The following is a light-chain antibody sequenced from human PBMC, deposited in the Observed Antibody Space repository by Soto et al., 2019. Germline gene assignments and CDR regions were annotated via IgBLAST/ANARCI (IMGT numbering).Light chain of an antibody. Sequence: DLQMTQSPSSLSASVGDRVTITCRARQSIGKHLNWYQQKPGRAPRLLIYSSSTLQGGVPSRFSGSGSVTDFTLTINSLQPEDFATYYCQQTYTIRWTFGQGTKVEVK. CDR2: SSS. CDR1: QSIGKH. CDR3: QQTYTIRWT. J-gene: IGKJ1*01. V-gene: IGKV1-39*01.